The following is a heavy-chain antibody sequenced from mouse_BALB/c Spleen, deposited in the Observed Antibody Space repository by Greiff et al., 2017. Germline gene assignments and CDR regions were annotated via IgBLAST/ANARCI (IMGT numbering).Heavy chain of an antibody. Sequence: EVKVVESGGGLVKPGGSLKLSCAASGFAFSSYDMSWVRQTPEKRLEWVAYISSGGGSTYYPDTVKGRFTISRDNAKNTLYLQMSSLKSEDTAMYYCARRKSVGYGLDYWGQGTTLTVSS. J-gene: IGHJ2*01. CDR2: ISSGGGST. CDR1: GFAFSSYD. CDR3: ARRKSVGYGLDY. V-gene: IGHV5-12-1*01. D-gene: IGHD2-10*02.